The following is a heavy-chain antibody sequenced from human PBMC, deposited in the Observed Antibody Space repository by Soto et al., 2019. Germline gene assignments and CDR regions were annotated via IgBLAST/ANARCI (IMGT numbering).Heavy chain of an antibody. V-gene: IGHV3-72*01. CDR3: TAAFTW. CDR2: SRNKPNTYTT. J-gene: IGHJ4*02. Sequence: GGFLRLCCAGSGRIFGENYLDWVRKAPGKGLEWVGRSRNKPNTYTTEYAASVKGRFTISRDDSNNLLYLQMNSLKTEDTAVYFCTAAFTWWGQGTLVTVSS. CDR1: GRIFGENY. D-gene: IGHD6-25*01.